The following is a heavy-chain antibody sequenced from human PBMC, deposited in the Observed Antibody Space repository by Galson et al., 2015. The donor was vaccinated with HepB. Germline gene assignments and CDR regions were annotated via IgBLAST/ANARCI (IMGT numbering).Heavy chain of an antibody. CDR3: VRDGSFDS. J-gene: IGHJ4*02. CDR1: GYTFNDYY. CDR2: FNPSTGVT. Sequence: SVKVSCKASGYTFNDYYIHWVRQAPGQGLEWMGWFNPSTGVTKCAQKFQGTVTMTRDTSISTAYMELSGLTSDDTAVYYCVRDGSFDSWGQGTLIIVSS. D-gene: IGHD3-10*01. V-gene: IGHV1-2*02.